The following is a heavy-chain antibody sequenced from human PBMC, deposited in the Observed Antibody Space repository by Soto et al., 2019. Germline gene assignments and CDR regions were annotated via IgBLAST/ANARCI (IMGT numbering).Heavy chain of an antibody. D-gene: IGHD2-15*01. CDR1: GYTFTSYD. V-gene: IGHV1-8*01. CDR3: ARASLEDIVVVVAATYAFDI. CDR2: MNPNSGNT. J-gene: IGHJ3*02. Sequence: ASVTVSCKASGYTFTSYDINWVRQATGQGLEWMGWMNPNSGNTGYAQKFQGRVTMTRNTSISTAYMELSSLRSEDTAVYYCARASLEDIVVVVAATYAFDIWGQGTMVTVSS.